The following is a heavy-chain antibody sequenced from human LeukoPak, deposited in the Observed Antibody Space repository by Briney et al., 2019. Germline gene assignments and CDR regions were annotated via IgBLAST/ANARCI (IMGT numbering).Heavy chain of an antibody. Sequence: SETLSLTRTLSGGSLSRYLWSGIRPPPGRRGEWRGYIYYSGSTNHTPPLQCRVTLSVHTPNTRFPLNLSCVTSAHTPLPYCARLVSSVSLVRRYFDLWGGSTLVTVSS. CDR1: GGSLSRYL. CDR3: ARLVSSVSLVRRYFDL. D-gene: IGHD6-19*01. CDR2: IYYSGST. J-gene: IGHJ2*01. V-gene: IGHV4-59*08.